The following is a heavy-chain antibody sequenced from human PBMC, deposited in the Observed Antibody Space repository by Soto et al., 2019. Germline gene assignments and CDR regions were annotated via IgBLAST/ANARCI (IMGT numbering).Heavy chain of an antibody. CDR2: INPNSGGT. J-gene: IGHJ5*02. CDR1: GYTFTGYY. V-gene: IGHV1-2*02. D-gene: IGHD3-9*01. Sequence: ASVKVSCKAPGYTFTGYYMHWVRQAPGQGLEWMGWINPNSGGTNYAQKFQGRVTMTRDTSISTAYMELSRLRSDDTAVYYCAREGLRYFDWGTGNWFDPWGQGTLVTVSS. CDR3: AREGLRYFDWGTGNWFDP.